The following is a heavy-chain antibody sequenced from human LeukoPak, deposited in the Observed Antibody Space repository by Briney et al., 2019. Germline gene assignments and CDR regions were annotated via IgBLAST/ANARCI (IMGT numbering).Heavy chain of an antibody. CDR1: GFTFSSYG. V-gene: IGHV3-30*18. CDR3: AKDSYSSGPISYYFDY. J-gene: IGHJ4*02. Sequence: GGSLRLSCAASGFTFSSYGMHWVRQAPGKGLEWVAVISYDGSNKYYADSVKGRFTISRDNPKDTLYLQMNSLRPEDTAVYYCAKDSYSSGPISYYFDYWGQGTLVTVSS. CDR2: ISYDGSNK. D-gene: IGHD3-22*01.